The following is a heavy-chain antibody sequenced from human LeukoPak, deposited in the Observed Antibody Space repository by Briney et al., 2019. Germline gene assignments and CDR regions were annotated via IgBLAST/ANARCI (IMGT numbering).Heavy chain of an antibody. Sequence: QTGGSLRLSCAASGFTFSSYAMSWVRQAPGKGLEWVSAISGSGGSTYYADSVKGRFTISRDNSKNTLYLQMNSLRAEDTAVYYCAKGRLGYCSSTSCLSSPWGQGTLATVSS. V-gene: IGHV3-23*01. CDR1: GFTFSSYA. CDR2: ISGSGGST. CDR3: AKGRLGYCSSTSCLSSP. D-gene: IGHD2-2*01. J-gene: IGHJ5*02.